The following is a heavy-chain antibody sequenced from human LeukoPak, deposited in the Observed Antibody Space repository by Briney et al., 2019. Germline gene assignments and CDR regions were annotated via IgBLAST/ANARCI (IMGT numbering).Heavy chain of an antibody. Sequence: PGGSLRLSCAASGFTVSSNYMSWVRQAPGKGLEWVSVIYSGGSTYYADSVKGRFTISRDNSKNTLYLQMNSLRAEDTAVYYCARVVMSIYFDYWGQGTLVTVSS. V-gene: IGHV3-53*01. CDR3: ARVVMSIYFDY. CDR1: GFTVSSNY. CDR2: IYSGGST. J-gene: IGHJ4*02. D-gene: IGHD3-22*01.